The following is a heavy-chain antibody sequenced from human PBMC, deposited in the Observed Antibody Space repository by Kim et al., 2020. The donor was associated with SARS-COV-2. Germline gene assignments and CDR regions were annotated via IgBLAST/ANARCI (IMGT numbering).Heavy chain of an antibody. Sequence: SETLSLTCTVSGGSVSSGSYYWSWIRQPPGKGLEWIGYIYYSGSTNYNPYLKSRVTISVDTSKNQFSLKLSSVTAADTAVYYCARVIRYDILTGPIYWGQGTLVTVSS. J-gene: IGHJ4*02. CDR2: IYYSGST. D-gene: IGHD3-9*01. CDR3: ARVIRYDILTGPIY. CDR1: GGSVSSGSYY. V-gene: IGHV4-61*01.